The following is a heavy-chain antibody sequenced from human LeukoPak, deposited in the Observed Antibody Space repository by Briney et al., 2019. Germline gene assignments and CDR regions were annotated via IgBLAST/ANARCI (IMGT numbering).Heavy chain of an antibody. J-gene: IGHJ5*02. CDR2: IIPIFGTA. Sequence: GASVKVSCKASGGTFSSYAISWVRQAPGQGLEWMGGIIPIFGTANYAQKFQGRATITTDESTSTAYMELSSLRSEDTAVYYCTLWPQANWFDPWGQGTLVTVSS. CDR1: GGTFSSYA. D-gene: IGHD5-24*01. CDR3: TLWPQANWFDP. V-gene: IGHV1-69*05.